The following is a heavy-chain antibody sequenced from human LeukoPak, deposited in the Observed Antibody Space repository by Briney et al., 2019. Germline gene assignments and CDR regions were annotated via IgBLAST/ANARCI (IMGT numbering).Heavy chain of an antibody. CDR1: GGSISSHY. CDR3: ARAPTVTNHCYSWFDP. CDR2: MLYSGTA. D-gene: IGHD4-17*01. V-gene: IGHV4-59*11. J-gene: IGHJ5*02. Sequence: PSETLSLTCTVSGGSISSHYWSWIRQPPGKGLEWIGSMLYSGTAYYNPSLKSRVTISVDTSKNQFSLKLRSVTAADTAVYYCARAPTVTNHCYSWFDPWGQGTLVTVSS.